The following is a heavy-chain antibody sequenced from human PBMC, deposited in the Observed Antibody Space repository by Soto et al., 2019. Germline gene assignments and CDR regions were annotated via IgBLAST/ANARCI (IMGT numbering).Heavy chain of an antibody. CDR1: GFIFSSSS. CDR2: ISGSNSY. CDR3: ARDPLGSSGNEYFQN. D-gene: IGHD1-26*01. Sequence: GGSLRLSCAASGFIFSSSSMNWVRQAPGKGLEWVSSISGSNSYYADSVKGRLTISRDNAKNSLYLQMSSLRAEDTAVYYCARDPLGSSGNEYFQNWGQGTLVTVSS. V-gene: IGHV3-21*01. J-gene: IGHJ1*01.